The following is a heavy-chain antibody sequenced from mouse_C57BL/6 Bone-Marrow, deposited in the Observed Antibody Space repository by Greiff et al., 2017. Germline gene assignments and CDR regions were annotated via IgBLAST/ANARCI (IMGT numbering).Heavy chain of an antibody. V-gene: IGHV5-16*01. Sequence: EVQVVESEGGLVQPGSSMKLSCTASGFTFSDYYMAWVRQVPEKGLEWVANINYDGSSTYYLDSLKSRFIISRDNAKNILYLQMSSLKSEDTATYYCARDGDSSYGGFAYWGQGTLVTVSA. CDR3: ARDGDSSYGGFAY. CDR2: INYDGSST. CDR1: GFTFSDYY. D-gene: IGHD1-1*01. J-gene: IGHJ3*01.